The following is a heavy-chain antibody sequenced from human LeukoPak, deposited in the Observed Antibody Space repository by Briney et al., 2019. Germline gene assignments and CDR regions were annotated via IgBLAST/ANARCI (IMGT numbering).Heavy chain of an antibody. CDR3: AREPRYYRDSYYSYMDV. D-gene: IGHD3-22*01. J-gene: IGHJ6*03. CDR2: IAHSGST. V-gene: IGHV4-59*01. CDR1: GASIRDDE. Sequence: PSGTLSLTCTVSGASIRDDEWTWSPQPPGQRRQEIRSIAHSGSTKYNPSRNSRVSISIDTSRDQFSLKLRSVTAADTAVYYCAREPRYYRDSYYSYMDVWGKGTTVTVSS.